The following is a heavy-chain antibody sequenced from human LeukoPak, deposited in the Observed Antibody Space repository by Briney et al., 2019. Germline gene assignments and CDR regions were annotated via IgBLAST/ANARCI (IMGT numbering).Heavy chain of an antibody. V-gene: IGHV1-69*13. CDR1: GGTFSSYA. D-gene: IGHD2-8*01. J-gene: IGHJ4*02. CDR2: IIPIFGTA. Sequence: ASVKVSCKASGGTFSSYAISWVRQAPGQGLEWMGGIIPIFGTANYAQKFQGRVTITADESTSTAYMELRSLRSDDTAVYYCARVLGSARMVYALYFDYWGQGTLVTVSS. CDR3: ARVLGSARMVYALYFDY.